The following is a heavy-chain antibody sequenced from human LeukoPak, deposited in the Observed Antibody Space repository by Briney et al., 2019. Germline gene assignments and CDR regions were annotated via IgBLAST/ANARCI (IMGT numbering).Heavy chain of an antibody. CDR2: ISAYNGNT. V-gene: IGHV1-18*01. CDR1: GYTFTSYG. Sequence: GASVKVSCKASGYTFTSYGISWVRQAPGQGLEWMGWISAYNGNTNYAQKLQGRVTMTTDTSTSTAYMELRSLRSDDTAVYYCARAGPRTRYFDWLIYDYVWGSYRPWGQGTLVTVSS. D-gene: IGHD3-16*02. J-gene: IGHJ5*02. CDR3: ARAGPRTRYFDWLIYDYVWGSYRP.